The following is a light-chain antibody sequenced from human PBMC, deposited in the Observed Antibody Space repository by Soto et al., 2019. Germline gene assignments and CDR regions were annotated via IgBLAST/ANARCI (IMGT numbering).Light chain of an antibody. Sequence: EIVLTQSPATLSLSPGERATLSCRSSQSISSSLAWYQQKPGQAPRLLIYDASTRSTGFPARFSGSGSGTDFTFTIVSREPEDFAVYYCQQRSEWPRTFGQETKVEIK. CDR3: QQRSEWPRT. CDR2: DAS. V-gene: IGKV3-11*01. CDR1: QSISSS. J-gene: IGKJ1*01.